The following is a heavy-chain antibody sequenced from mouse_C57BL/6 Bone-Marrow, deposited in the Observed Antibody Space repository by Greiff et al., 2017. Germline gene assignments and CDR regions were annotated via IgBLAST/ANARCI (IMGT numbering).Heavy chain of an antibody. CDR3: ARPYYSNYWYFDV. J-gene: IGHJ1*03. V-gene: IGHV1-55*01. Sequence: VQLQQPGAELVKPGASVKMSCQASGYTFTSYWITWVKQRPGQGLEWIGDIYPGSGSTNYNEKFKSKATMTVDTSSSTAYMQLSSLTSEDSAVYYWARPYYSNYWYFDVWGTGTTVTVSS. CDR2: IYPGSGST. D-gene: IGHD2-5*01. CDR1: GYTFTSYW.